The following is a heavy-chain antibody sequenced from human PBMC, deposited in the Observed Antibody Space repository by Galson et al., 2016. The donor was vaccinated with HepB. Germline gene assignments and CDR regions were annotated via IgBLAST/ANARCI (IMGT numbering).Heavy chain of an antibody. V-gene: IGHV3-7*01. CDR1: GFTFSSYY. J-gene: IGHJ4*02. CDR3: ARDSGASCSGGTCYSRGRF. CDR2: IRHDGSEK. D-gene: IGHD2-15*01. Sequence: SLRLSCAASGFTFSSYYMTWVRQAPGKGLEWVASIRHDGSEKYYVDSVKGRFSISRGNAKRSLYLQMNSLRGEDTAVYFCARDSGASCSGGTCYSRGRFWGQGTLVTVSS.